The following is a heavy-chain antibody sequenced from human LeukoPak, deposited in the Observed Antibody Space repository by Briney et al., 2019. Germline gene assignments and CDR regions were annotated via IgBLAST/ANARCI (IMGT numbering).Heavy chain of an antibody. V-gene: IGHV3-48*04. CDR3: ARESYSARFDY. D-gene: IGHD2-21*01. CDR2: ISSGGTII. Sequence: SGGSLRLSCAASGITFSDYSMNWVRQAPGKGLEWVSFISSGGTIIYYTDSVKGRFTISRDNAKNSLYLQMNSLRAEDTAVYYCARESYSARFDYWGQGTLVTVSS. CDR1: GITFSDYS. J-gene: IGHJ4*02.